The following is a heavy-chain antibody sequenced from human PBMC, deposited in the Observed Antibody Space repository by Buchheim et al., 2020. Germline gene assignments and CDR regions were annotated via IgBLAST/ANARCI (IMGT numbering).Heavy chain of an antibody. V-gene: IGHV4-59*01. CDR3: ARVRYCGGDCSSSYYYYYGMDV. CDR1: GGSISSYY. J-gene: IGHJ6*02. Sequence: QVQLQESGPGLVKPSGTLSLTCAVSGGSISSYYWSWIRQPPGKGLEWIGYIYYSGSTNYNPSLKSRVTISVDTSKTQFSLKLSSVTAADTAVYYCARVRYCGGDCSSSYYYYYGMDVWGQGTT. CDR2: IYYSGST. D-gene: IGHD2-21*02.